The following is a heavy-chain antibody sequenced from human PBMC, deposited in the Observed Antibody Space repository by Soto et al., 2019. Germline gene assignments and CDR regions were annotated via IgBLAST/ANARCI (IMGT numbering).Heavy chain of an antibody. J-gene: IGHJ6*02. D-gene: IGHD3-3*01. V-gene: IGHV1-69*01. CDR1: GGTFNRYA. Sequence: QVQLVQSGAEVKKPGSSVKVSCKASGGTFNRYAISWVRQAPGQGLEWMGGIIPIFGIGNDAQRFQGRVTLTADESTGTAYMELSSLRSEDTGVYYCASSAITLFGVVSIPPHYYSEMDVWGQGTTVTVSS. CDR2: IIPIFGIG. CDR3: ASSAITLFGVVSIPPHYYSEMDV.